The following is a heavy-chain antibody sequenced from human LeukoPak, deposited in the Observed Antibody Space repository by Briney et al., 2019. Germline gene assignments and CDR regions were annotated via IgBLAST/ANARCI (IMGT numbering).Heavy chain of an antibody. CDR2: VYYSGGT. V-gene: IGHV4-59*01. Sequence: PSETLSLTCTVSGGSISGYYWSWIRQPPGKGLEWIGYVYYSGGTNYNPSLKSRVSISVDASKNQFSLNLTSVTAADTAVYYCARDRSGYFVVLDYWGQGTLVTVSS. D-gene: IGHD3-22*01. CDR3: ARDRSGYFVVLDY. CDR1: GGSISGYY. J-gene: IGHJ4*02.